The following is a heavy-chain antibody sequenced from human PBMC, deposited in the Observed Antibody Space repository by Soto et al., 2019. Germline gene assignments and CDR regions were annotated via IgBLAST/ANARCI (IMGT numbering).Heavy chain of an antibody. J-gene: IGHJ6*02. CDR3: RRSSRYSTDV. D-gene: IGHD6-19*01. CDR2: IYSIGNT. CDR1: GATLRSGAY. Sequence: SETLSVTCPVAGATLRSGAYWGWIRQPPGKGLEWIGSIYSIGNTYYNPSLKSGVTISADTSKNQFSLNLISVTAADTAVYYCRRSSRYSTDVWGQGITVTVSS. V-gene: IGHV4-38-2*01.